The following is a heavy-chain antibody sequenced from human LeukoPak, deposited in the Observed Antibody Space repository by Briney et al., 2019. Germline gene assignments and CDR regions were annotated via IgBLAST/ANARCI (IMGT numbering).Heavy chain of an antibody. J-gene: IGHJ1*01. CDR3: LIIILGGSSQH. V-gene: IGHV3-9*01. CDR1: GFTFDDYA. CDR2: ISWNSGSI. Sequence: GRSLRLSCAASGFTFDDYAMHWVRQAPGKGLEWVSGISWNSGSIGYADSVKGRFTISRDNAKNTFYLQMNSLRVEDTAVYCCLIIILGGSSQHWGQGTLVTISS. D-gene: IGHD3-3*01.